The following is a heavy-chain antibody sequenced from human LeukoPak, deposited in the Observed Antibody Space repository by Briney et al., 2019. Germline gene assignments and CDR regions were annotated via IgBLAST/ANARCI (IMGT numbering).Heavy chain of an antibody. CDR2: ISSSSSYI. CDR3: ARDPGYSYGLDY. D-gene: IGHD5-18*01. CDR1: GFTFSSYI. V-gene: IGHV3-21*01. Sequence: GGSLRLSCAASGFTFSSYIMNWVRQAPGEGLEWVSSISSSSSYIYYADSVKGRFTISRDNAKNSLYLQMNSLRADDTAVYYCARDPGYSYGLDYWGQGTLVTVSS. J-gene: IGHJ4*02.